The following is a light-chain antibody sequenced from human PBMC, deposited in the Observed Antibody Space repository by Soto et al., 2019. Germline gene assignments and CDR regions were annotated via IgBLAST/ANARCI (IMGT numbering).Light chain of an antibody. V-gene: IGLV1-51*01. CDR3: GTWDSSLSDVV. CDR2: DNN. J-gene: IGLJ2*01. Sequence: QSVLTQPPSVSAAPGQKVTISCSGSSSNTGNNYVSWYQQLPGTAPKLLIHDNNKRPSGIPDRFSGSKSGTSATLGITGLQTGDEADYYCGTWDSSLSDVVFGGGTKLTVL. CDR1: SSNTGNNY.